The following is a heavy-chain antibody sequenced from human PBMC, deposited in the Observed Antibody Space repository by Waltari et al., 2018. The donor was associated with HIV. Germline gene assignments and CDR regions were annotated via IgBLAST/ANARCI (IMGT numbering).Heavy chain of an antibody. V-gene: IGHV3-23*01. CDR2: ISRSCGET. Sequence: EVQLLESEGGLVQPGGSLRLSCVASGFNFRLYGMSWVRLALGKGLEWVSGISRSCGETNYAYTLKGRFTSSRDNSKNTLYLQMNGLRAEDTAIFYCAIQRNPLNNFYYGMDVWGQGTTVTVS. CDR3: AIQRNPLNNFYYGMDV. CDR1: GFNFRLYG. J-gene: IGHJ6*02. D-gene: IGHD1-1*01.